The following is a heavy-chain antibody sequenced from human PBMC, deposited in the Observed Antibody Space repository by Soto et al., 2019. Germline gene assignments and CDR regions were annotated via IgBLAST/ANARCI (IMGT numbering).Heavy chain of an antibody. V-gene: IGHV5-51*01. Sequence: GEALKISCKGSGYSFTSYWIGWVRQMPGKGLEWMGIIYPGDSDTRYSPSFQGQVTISADKSISTAYLQWSSLKASDTAMYHCATTSAAGKYYHGMDVWGQGTTDPVSS. CDR1: GYSFTSYW. D-gene: IGHD6-13*01. CDR2: IYPGDSDT. J-gene: IGHJ6*02. CDR3: ATTSAAGKYYHGMDV.